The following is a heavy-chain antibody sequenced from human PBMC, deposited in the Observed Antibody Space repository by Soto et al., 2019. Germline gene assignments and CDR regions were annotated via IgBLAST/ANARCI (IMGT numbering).Heavy chain of an antibody. CDR1: GGSISSSNYY. J-gene: IGHJ3*02. V-gene: IGHV4-39*01. CDR3: ARHTHYYDSGGYYLYAFDI. CDR2: IYYSGNT. Sequence: SETLSLTCTVSGGSISSSNYYWGWIRQPPGKGLEWIGSIYYSGNTYYNPSLMSRLTMSVDTSKNQFSLNLSSVTAADTAVYYCARHTHYYDSGGYYLYAFDISGQGTMVTVSS. D-gene: IGHD3-22*01.